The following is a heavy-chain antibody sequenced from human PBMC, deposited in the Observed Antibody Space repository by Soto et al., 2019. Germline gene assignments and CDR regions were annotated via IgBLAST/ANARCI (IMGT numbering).Heavy chain of an antibody. V-gene: IGHV3-64D*08. CDR1: GFTFSSYA. CDR2: ISSNGGST. J-gene: IGHJ3*02. Sequence: GGSLRLSCSASGFTFSSYAMHWVRQAPGKGLEYVSAISSNGGSTYYADSVKGRFTISRDNAKNTLYLQMSSLRAEDTAVYYCVKSPGSGGWYARAYDAFDIWGQGTMVTVSS. D-gene: IGHD6-19*01. CDR3: VKSPGSGGWYARAYDAFDI.